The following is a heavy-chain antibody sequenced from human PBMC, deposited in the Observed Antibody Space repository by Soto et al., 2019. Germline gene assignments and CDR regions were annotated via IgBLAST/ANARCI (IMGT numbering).Heavy chain of an antibody. CDR3: ARDKITGLFDY. J-gene: IGHJ4*02. CDR2: IYNSGST. D-gene: IGHD2-8*02. CDR1: GGSVTSGSYY. Sequence: SETLSLTCTVSGGSVTSGSYYWSWIRQPPGKGLEWIGYIYNSGSTSYNPSLKSRVTISVDTSKRQISLKLSSVTAADTAVYYCARDKITGLFDYWGQGTLVTVSS. V-gene: IGHV4-61*01.